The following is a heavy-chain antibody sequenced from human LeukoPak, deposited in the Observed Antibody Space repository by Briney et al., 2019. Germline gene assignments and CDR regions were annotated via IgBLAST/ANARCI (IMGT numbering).Heavy chain of an antibody. V-gene: IGHV1-69*02. CDR2: IIPILGIV. CDR1: GGTFSSYT. CDR3: ARAYDSSGYYDAFDI. Sequence: SAVKVSCKASGGTFSSYTLSWVRQAPGQGLEWMVRIIPILGIVNYAQQSQGRVTIIADKSTNTAYMELSSLTSEDTAVYYCARAYDSSGYYDAFDIWGQGTMVTVSS. J-gene: IGHJ3*02. D-gene: IGHD3-22*01.